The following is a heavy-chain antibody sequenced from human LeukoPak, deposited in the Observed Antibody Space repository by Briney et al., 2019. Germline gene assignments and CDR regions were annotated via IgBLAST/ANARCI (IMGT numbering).Heavy chain of an antibody. V-gene: IGHV1-2*02. CDR3: ARDFGYSSNWPAYYFDY. CDR1: GYTFTGYY. D-gene: IGHD6-13*01. J-gene: IGHJ4*02. CDR2: INPNSGGT. Sequence: ASVKVSCKASGYTFTGYYMHWVRQAPGQGLEWMGWINPNSGGTNYAQKFQGRVTMTRDTSISTAYMELSRLRSDDTAVYYCARDFGYSSNWPAYYFDYWGQGTLVTVSS.